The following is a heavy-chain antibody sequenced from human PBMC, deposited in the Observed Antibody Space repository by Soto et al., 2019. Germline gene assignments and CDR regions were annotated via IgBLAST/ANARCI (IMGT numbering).Heavy chain of an antibody. CDR3: ARGRSGYDYSYYYGMDV. Sequence: ETRSLTCTVSGGSISSYYWSWIRQPPGKGLEWIGYIYYSGSTNYNPSLKSRVTISVDTSKNQFSLKLSSVTAADTAVYYCARGRSGYDYSYYYGMDVWGQGTTVTVSS. J-gene: IGHJ6*02. CDR2: IYYSGST. CDR1: GGSISSYY. D-gene: IGHD5-12*01. V-gene: IGHV4-59*01.